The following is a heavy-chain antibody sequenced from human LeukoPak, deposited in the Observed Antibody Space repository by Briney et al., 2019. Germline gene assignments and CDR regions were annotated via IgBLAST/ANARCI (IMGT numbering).Heavy chain of an antibody. CDR3: ASPGYSSGWPFVG. Sequence: PGGSLRLSCAASGVTFSSYWMSWVRQAPGKGLEWVANIKQDGSEKYYVDSVKGRFTISRDNAKNSLYLQMNSLRAEDTAVYYYASPGYSSGWPFVGWGQGTLVTVSS. CDR2: IKQDGSEK. J-gene: IGHJ4*02. CDR1: GVTFSSYW. D-gene: IGHD6-19*01. V-gene: IGHV3-7*01.